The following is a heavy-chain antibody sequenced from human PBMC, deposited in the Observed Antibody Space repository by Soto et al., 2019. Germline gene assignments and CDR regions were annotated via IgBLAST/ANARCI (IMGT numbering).Heavy chain of an antibody. CDR3: ARTYYDFWSGYWRWFDP. CDR2: IYHSGRT. D-gene: IGHD3-3*01. J-gene: IGHJ5*02. Sequence: SQMLSHTCSVAYGSISSVGYSWSRIRQPPGKGLEWIGYIYHSGRTYYNPSLKSRVTISVDRSKNQFSLKLSSVTAADTAVYYCARTYYDFWSGYWRWFDPWGQGTLVTVSS. V-gene: IGHV4-30-2*02. CDR1: YGSISSVGYS.